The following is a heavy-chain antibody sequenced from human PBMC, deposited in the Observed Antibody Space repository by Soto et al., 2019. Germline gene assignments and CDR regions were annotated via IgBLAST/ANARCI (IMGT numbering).Heavy chain of an antibody. J-gene: IGHJ4*02. Sequence: GASVKVSCKASGGTFSSYTISWVRQAPGQGLEWMGRIIPILGIANYAQKFQGRVTITADKSTSTAYMELSSLRSEDTAVYYCARGSDFYGSWYDYWGQGTLVTVSS. V-gene: IGHV1-69*02. CDR3: ARGSDFYGSWYDY. CDR1: GGTFSSYT. D-gene: IGHD2-15*01. CDR2: IIPILGIA.